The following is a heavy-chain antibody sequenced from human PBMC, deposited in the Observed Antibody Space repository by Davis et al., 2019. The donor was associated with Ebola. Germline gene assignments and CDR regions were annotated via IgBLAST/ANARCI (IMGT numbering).Heavy chain of an antibody. Sequence: GGSLRLSCAASGFTSSTYSMNWVRQAPGKGLEWVSSISSSSSYIYYADSVKGRFTISRDNAKNSLYLQMNSLRAEDTAVYYCARESIAVAGDVVGYFDLWGRGTLVTVSS. J-gene: IGHJ2*01. CDR2: ISSSSSYI. D-gene: IGHD6-19*01. V-gene: IGHV3-21*01. CDR3: ARESIAVAGDVVGYFDL. CDR1: GFTSSTYS.